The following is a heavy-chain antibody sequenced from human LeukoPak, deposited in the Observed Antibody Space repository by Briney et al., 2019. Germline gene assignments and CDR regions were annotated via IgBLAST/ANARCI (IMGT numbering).Heavy chain of an antibody. Sequence: SETLSLTCIVSGDSISSTSYYWAWIRQPPGKGLEWIGMIFYSGSAYYTPSLRGRVTLSVDTSRNQFSLNLISVTAADAGVYFCARQQIDTSLFDPWGQGTLVTVSS. J-gene: IGHJ5*02. CDR3: ARQQIDTSLFDP. V-gene: IGHV4-39*01. CDR2: IFYSGSA. CDR1: GDSISSTSYY. D-gene: IGHD3-9*01.